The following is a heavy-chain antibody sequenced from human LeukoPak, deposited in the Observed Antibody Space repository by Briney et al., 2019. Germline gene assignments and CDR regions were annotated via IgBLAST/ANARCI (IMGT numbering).Heavy chain of an antibody. CDR3: ARDKYGSGRYYFDY. CDR1: GFTFSDYY. V-gene: IGHV3-11*06. D-gene: IGHD2-15*01. Sequence: GGSLRLSCAASGFTFSDYYMSWIRQAPGKGLEWVSYITSSSSYTNYADSVKGRFTITRDNAKNSLYLQMNSLRAEDTAVYYCARDKYGSGRYYFDYWGQGTLVTVSS. CDR2: ITSSSSYT. J-gene: IGHJ4*02.